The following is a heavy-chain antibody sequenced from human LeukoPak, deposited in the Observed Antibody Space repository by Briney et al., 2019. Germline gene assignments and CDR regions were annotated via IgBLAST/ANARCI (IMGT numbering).Heavy chain of an antibody. CDR3: ARDPRRRSGSLHYGMDV. CDR1: GFTFSSYW. J-gene: IGHJ6*02. CDR2: ISSSGSTI. V-gene: IGHV3-48*04. Sequence: GGSLRLSCAASGFTFSSYWMSWVRQAPGKGLEWVSYISSSGSTIYYADSVKGRFTISRDNAKNSLYLQMNSLRAEDTAVYYCARDPRRRSGSLHYGMDVWGQGTTVTVSS. D-gene: IGHD3-10*01.